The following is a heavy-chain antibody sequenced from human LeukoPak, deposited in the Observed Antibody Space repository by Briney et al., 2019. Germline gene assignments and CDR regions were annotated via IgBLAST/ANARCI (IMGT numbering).Heavy chain of an antibody. CDR1: GYTFSSYW. CDR2: IYSGGST. J-gene: IGHJ4*02. V-gene: IGHV3-53*01. D-gene: IGHD2-15*01. CDR3: AREGVVAAFDY. Sequence: GGSLRLSCAASGYTFSSYWMHWVRQAPGKGLEWVSVIYSGGSTYYADSVKGRFTISRDNSKNTLYLQMNSLRAEDTAVYYCAREGVVAAFDYWGQGTLVTVSS.